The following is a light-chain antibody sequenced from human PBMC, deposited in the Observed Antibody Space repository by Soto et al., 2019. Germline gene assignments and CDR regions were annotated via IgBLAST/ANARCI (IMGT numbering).Light chain of an antibody. Sequence: QSVLTQPASVSGSPGQSITISCTGTSNDLGGYNYVSWYQQYPDKAPTLIIYDVSNRPSGVSTRFSGSKSGNRASLTISGLQAEDEADYYCSSYTTTTTSCVFGTGTKVTVL. CDR1: SNDLGGYNY. CDR2: DVS. V-gene: IGLV2-14*01. CDR3: SSYTTTTTSCV. J-gene: IGLJ1*01.